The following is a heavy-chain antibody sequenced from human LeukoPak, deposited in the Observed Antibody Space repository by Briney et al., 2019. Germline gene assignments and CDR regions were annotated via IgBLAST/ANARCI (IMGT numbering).Heavy chain of an antibody. D-gene: IGHD2-8*02. CDR3: AAVPNANAWYWDDAFDI. J-gene: IGHJ3*02. CDR1: GFTFTTSA. Sequence: ASVKVSCKASGFTFTTSAVQWVRQARGQRLEWIGRIVVGSGNTDHAQKFQGRLTITRDISTGTAYMELSSLTSDDTAVYYCAAVPNANAWYWDDAFDIWGQGTMVTVSS. V-gene: IGHV1-58*01. CDR2: IVVGSGNT.